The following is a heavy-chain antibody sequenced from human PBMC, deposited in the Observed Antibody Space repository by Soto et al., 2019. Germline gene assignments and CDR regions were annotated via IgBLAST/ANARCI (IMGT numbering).Heavy chain of an antibody. J-gene: IGHJ3*02. V-gene: IGHV3-23*01. CDR1: GFTFSNYV. CDR3: ARENYGDYGDAFDI. Sequence: PGGSLRLSCAASGFTFSNYVMSWVRQAPGKGLEWVAFISDNGDNTYYADSVKGRFTISRDNSKNTLYLQMNSLRAEDTAVYYCARENYGDYGDAFDIWGQGTMVTVSS. CDR2: ISDNGDNT. D-gene: IGHD4-17*01.